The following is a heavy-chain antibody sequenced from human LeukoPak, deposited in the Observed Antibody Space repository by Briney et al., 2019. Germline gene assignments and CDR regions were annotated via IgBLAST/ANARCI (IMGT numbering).Heavy chain of an antibody. V-gene: IGHV4-34*01. D-gene: IGHD3-10*01. Sequence: PSETLSLTCAVYGGSFSGYYWSWIRQPPGKGLEWIGEINHSGSTNYNPSLKSRVTIPVDTSKNQFSLKLSSVTAADTAVYYCARGIPLWFGELSWFDPWGQGTLVTVSS. CDR3: ARGIPLWFGELSWFDP. CDR1: GGSFSGYY. CDR2: INHSGST. J-gene: IGHJ5*02.